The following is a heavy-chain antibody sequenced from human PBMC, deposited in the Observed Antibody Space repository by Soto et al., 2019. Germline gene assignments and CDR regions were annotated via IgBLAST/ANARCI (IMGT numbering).Heavy chain of an antibody. D-gene: IGHD3-16*01. J-gene: IGHJ3*02. CDR3: ARMISDAFDI. Sequence: SESLSLTCAVSGGSMSSYDGSWIRQPPGKGLEWIGYIYYSGSTNYNPSLKSRVTISVDTPKNQFSLKLSSVTAADTAVYYCARMISDAFDIWGQGTMVTVSS. CDR1: GGSMSSYD. V-gene: IGHV4-59*01. CDR2: IYYSGST.